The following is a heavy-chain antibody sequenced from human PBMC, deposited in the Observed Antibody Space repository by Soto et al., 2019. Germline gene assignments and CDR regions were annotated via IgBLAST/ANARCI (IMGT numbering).Heavy chain of an antibody. CDR3: ARVNYDFWSGYFVVDY. Sequence: QVQLVQSGAEVKKPGASVKVSSKASGYTFTSYGISWVRQAPGQGLEWMGWISAYNGNTNYAQKLQGRVTMTTDTSTSTAYMELRRLRSDDTAVYYCARVNYDFWSGYFVVDYWGQGTLVTVSS. D-gene: IGHD3-3*01. V-gene: IGHV1-18*01. CDR2: ISAYNGNT. CDR1: GYTFTSYG. J-gene: IGHJ4*02.